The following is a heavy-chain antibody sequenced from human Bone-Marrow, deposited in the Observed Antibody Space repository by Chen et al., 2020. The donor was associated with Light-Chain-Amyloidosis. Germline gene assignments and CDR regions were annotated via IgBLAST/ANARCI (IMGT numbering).Heavy chain of an antibody. D-gene: IGHD6-6*01. CDR1: GFTFSNHW. J-gene: IGHJ6*02. Sequence: EAQLVESGGGLVQPGGSLRLSCAASGFTFSNHWMSWVRQAPGKGLEWVANIEQDGSEKYFVDSVRGRFIISRDNTKTSLYLQMTSLRAEDTAVYYCARWEYSTVAPHYYGMDLWGQGITVTVSS. V-gene: IGHV3-7*01. CDR3: ARWEYSTVAPHYYGMDL. CDR2: IEQDGSEK.